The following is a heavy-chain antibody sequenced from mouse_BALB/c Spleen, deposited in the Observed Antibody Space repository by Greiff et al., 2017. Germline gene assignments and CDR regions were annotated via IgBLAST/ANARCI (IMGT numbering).Heavy chain of an antibody. V-gene: IGHV1S81*02. CDR2: INPSNGRT. CDR1: GYTFTSYW. D-gene: IGHD2-10*02. Sequence: QVQLQQPGAELVKPGASVKLSCKASGYTFTSYWMHWVKQRPGQGLEWIGEINPSNGRTNYNEKFKSKATLTVDKSSSTAYMQLSSLTSEDSAVYYCARRGVWPLAMDYWGQGTSVTVSS. CDR3: ARRGVWPLAMDY. J-gene: IGHJ4*01.